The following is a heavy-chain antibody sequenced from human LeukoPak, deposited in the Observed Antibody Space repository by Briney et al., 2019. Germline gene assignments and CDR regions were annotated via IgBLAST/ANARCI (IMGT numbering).Heavy chain of an antibody. CDR1: GGSIRSGAYY. V-gene: IGHV4-31*03. CDR2: IYHSGST. J-gene: IGHJ4*02. CDR3: ARDRGHYDSSGYLVH. Sequence: SQTLSLTCTVSGGSIRSGAYYWNWIRQHPGKGLEWIGYIYHSGSTNYNPSLKSRITISVDTSKNQFSLNLSSVTAADTAVYYCARDRGHYDSSGYLVHWGQGALVTVSS. D-gene: IGHD3-22*01.